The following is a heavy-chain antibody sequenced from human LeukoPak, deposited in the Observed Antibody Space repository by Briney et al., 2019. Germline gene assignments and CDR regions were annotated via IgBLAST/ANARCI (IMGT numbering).Heavy chain of an antibody. CDR1: GFTFSSYS. Sequence: GGSLRLSCAASGFTFSSYSMNWARQAPGKGLEWVSSISSSSSYIYYADSVKGRFTISRDNAKNSLYLQMNSLRAEDTAVYYCARGIADDYGDYFNIQHWGQGTLVTVSS. J-gene: IGHJ1*01. CDR3: ARGIADDYGDYFNIQH. V-gene: IGHV3-21*01. D-gene: IGHD4-17*01. CDR2: ISSSSSYI.